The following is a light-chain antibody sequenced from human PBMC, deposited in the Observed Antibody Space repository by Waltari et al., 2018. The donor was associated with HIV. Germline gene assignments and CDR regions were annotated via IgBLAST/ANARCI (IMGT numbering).Light chain of an antibody. J-gene: IGKJ4*01. V-gene: IGKV3-15*01. CDR1: KTIRTN. CDR2: GAS. CDR3: QQYSNWPPLT. Sequence: EIVMMKFPASLSVSAGERVTFSCRASKTIRTNLAWYQQKPGQGPRLLIFGASTRATDIPTNFSGICSMTEFTLTISSLQSEDFAVYFCQQYSNWPPLTFGGGTKVEIK.